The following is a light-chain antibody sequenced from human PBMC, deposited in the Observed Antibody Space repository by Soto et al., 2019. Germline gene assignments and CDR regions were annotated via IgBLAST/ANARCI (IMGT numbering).Light chain of an antibody. J-gene: IGKJ1*01. CDR2: AAS. Sequence: DTQITQSPSSLSASVGDRVTITCRASQSISSYLNWYQQKPGKAPKLLIYAASSLQSGVPSRFSGSGSGTDFTLTISSLQPEDFATYYCQQSYSTLWTFGQGTKVDIK. CDR1: QSISSY. V-gene: IGKV1-39*01. CDR3: QQSYSTLWT.